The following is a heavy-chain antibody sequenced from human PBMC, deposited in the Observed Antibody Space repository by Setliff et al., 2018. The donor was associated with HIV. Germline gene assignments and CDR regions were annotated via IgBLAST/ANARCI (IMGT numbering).Heavy chain of an antibody. D-gene: IGHD2-15*01. V-gene: IGHV3-11*04. CDR1: GGPLTDHY. J-gene: IGHJ4*02. Sequence: SGGSLSLTCAVHGGPLTDHYWNWFRQTPGKGLEWVSFIHSSSSRIYYADSVKGRFTVSRDNAKNSLYLQMNNLRAEDTAVYYCGRAPPYCSGGSCADYWGQGTLVTVSS. CDR3: GRAPPYCSGGSCADY. CDR2: IHSSSSRI.